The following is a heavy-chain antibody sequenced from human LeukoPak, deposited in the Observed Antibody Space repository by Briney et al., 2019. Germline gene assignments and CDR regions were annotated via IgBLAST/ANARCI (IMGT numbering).Heavy chain of an antibody. D-gene: IGHD1-26*01. Sequence: GGSPRLSCAASGFTFSSYAMHWVRQAPGKGLEWVAVISFDGSDKYYADSVKGRFTISRDNSKNTLYLQMNSLRAEDTAVYYCARDQHSEIGVGANDYRGQGTLVTVSS. CDR1: GFTFSSYA. CDR2: ISFDGSDK. J-gene: IGHJ4*02. V-gene: IGHV3-30-3*01. CDR3: ARDQHSEIGVGANDY.